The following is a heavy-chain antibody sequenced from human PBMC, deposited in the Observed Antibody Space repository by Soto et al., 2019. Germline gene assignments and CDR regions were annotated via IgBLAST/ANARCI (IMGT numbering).Heavy chain of an antibody. CDR1: GFTLCKPA. V-gene: IGHV1-58*02. CDR3: VLCTTTSCYGKFDY. CDR2: IVVGSGNT. D-gene: IGHD2-2*01. J-gene: IGHJ4*02. Sequence: ASVKVSCKASGFTLCKPAIQWVRPALGERLVWIGWIVVGSGNTNYAQKIQERVTIIRDMSTSTSYMELSSLTSEDTAVYYCVLCTTTSCYGKFDYWGQGTLVTVSS.